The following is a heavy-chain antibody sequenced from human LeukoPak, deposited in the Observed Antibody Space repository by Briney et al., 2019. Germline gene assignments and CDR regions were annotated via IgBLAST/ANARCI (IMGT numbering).Heavy chain of an antibody. Sequence: GASVKVSCKASGYTFGTHWMHWVRQAPGQGLEWMGIINPSGDGRLYAQKFQGRVTMTGDRSISTAYMELSRLRSDDTAVYYCARERTPGSGYGVDYWGQGTLVTVSS. CDR2: INPSGDGR. D-gene: IGHD6-25*01. J-gene: IGHJ4*02. CDR1: GYTFGTHW. V-gene: IGHV1-46*01. CDR3: ARERTPGSGYGVDY.